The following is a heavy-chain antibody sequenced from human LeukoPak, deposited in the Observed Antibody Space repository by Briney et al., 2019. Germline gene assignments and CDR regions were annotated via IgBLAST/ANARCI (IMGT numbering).Heavy chain of an antibody. CDR3: ASSRFGDFFMWFDP. CDR1: GGSISSSSYY. J-gene: IGHJ5*02. CDR2: IYYSGST. Sequence: NASETLSLTCTVSGGSISSSSYYWGWIRQPPGKGLEWIGSIYYSGSTYYNPSLKSRVTISVDTSKNQFSLKLSSVTAADTAVYYCASSRFGDFFMWFDPWGQGTLVTVSS. D-gene: IGHD3-10*01. V-gene: IGHV4-39*07.